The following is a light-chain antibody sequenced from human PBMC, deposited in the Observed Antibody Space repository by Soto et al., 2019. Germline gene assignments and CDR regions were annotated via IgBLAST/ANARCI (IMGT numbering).Light chain of an antibody. CDR1: QSVLYSSNNKNY. CDR2: DTS. J-gene: IGKJ1*01. CDR3: QQRSNWPPWT. V-gene: IGKV3-11*01. Sequence: DIGMAQAPDSLSVSLVGRATIDCKSSQSVLYSSNNKNYLVWYQQKPGQAPRLLIYDTSNRATGIPARFSGTGSGTDFTLTISSLEPEDSAVYYCQQRSNWPPWTFGQGTKVDIK.